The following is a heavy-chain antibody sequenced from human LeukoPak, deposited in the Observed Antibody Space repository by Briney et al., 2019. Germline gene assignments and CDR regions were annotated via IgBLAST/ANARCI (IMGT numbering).Heavy chain of an antibody. CDR3: ARDESEASSINDFWSGYYPSNYFDY. V-gene: IGHV1-18*01. D-gene: IGHD3-3*01. CDR2: ISAYNGNT. Sequence: ASVKVSCKASGYTFTSYGISWVRQAPGQGLEWMGWISAYNGNTNYAQELQGRVTMTTDTSTSTAYMELRSLRSDDTAVYYCARDESEASSINDFWSGYYPSNYFDYWGQGTLVTVSS. J-gene: IGHJ4*02. CDR1: GYTFTSYG.